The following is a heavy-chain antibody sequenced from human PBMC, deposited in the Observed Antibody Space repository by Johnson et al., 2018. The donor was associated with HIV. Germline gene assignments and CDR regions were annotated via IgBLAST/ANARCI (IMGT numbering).Heavy chain of an antibody. V-gene: IGHV3-30*04. CDR2: ISYDGSNK. J-gene: IGHJ3*02. D-gene: IGHD5-18*01. Sequence: QVQLVESGGGVVQPGRSLRLSCAASGFTFNSSALHWVRQAPGKGLEWVAIISYDGSNKYYADSVKGRFTISRDNSKNTLYLQMNSLRAEDTAVYYCAKERVTWSSRGDAFDIWGQGTMVTVSS. CDR3: AKERVTWSSRGDAFDI. CDR1: GFTFNSSA.